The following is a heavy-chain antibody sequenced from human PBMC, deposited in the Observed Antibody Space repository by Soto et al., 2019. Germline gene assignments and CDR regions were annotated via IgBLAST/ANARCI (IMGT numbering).Heavy chain of an antibody. Sequence: EVQLLESGGGLVQPGGSLRLSCAASQFTFSYYAMGWVRQAPGKGLEWVSLISGAGGSTNYADSVKGRFAISRDNSENTLYLQMNSLSAEDTAVYYCAKGRPPFDLWGRGTWSLSPQ. D-gene: IGHD6-6*01. CDR2: ISGAGGST. CDR3: AKGRPPFDL. J-gene: IGHJ2*01. CDR1: QFTFSYYA. V-gene: IGHV3-23*01.